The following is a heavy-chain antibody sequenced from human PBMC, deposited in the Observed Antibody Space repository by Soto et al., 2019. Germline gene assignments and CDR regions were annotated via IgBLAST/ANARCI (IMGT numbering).Heavy chain of an antibody. CDR2: INSGSSHV. CDR1: GFTFSTSA. D-gene: IGHD2-15*01. V-gene: IGHV3-21*02. CDR3: ARGGGSLNY. Sequence: DVQLVESGGGLVKPGGSLRLSCEASGFTFSTSAMHWVRQAPGKGLEWVASINSGSSHVKYADSVKGRFTISRDNANNSLALHLSSLRVEDTAIYYCARGGGSLNYWGQGTVVNVSS. J-gene: IGHJ4*02.